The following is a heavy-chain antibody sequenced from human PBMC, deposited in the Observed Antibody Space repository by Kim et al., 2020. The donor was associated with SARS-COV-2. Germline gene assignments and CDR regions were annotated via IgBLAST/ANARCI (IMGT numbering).Heavy chain of an antibody. D-gene: IGHD1-26*01. V-gene: IGHV3-72*01. CDR1: GFTFSDYY. Sequence: GGSLRLSCAASGFTFSDYYMDWVRQAPGKGLEWLGRSKNKPERYITEYAAAVKGRFTISRDDSKNSLYLHMNSLKTEDTAVCYCARDNMGSYDYWGQGTL. CDR3: ARDNMGSYDY. CDR2: SKNKPERYIT. J-gene: IGHJ4*02.